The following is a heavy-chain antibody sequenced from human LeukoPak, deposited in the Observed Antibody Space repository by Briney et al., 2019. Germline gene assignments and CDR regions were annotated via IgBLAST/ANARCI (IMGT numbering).Heavy chain of an antibody. J-gene: IGHJ6*02. CDR1: GSIFGDHA. Sequence: GGSLRLSCAAYGSIFGDHAMSWVRQAPGKGLEWVGFIRSKAYGGTIEYAASVQGRFTISRDDSKGIAYLQMNSLETEDTAVYYCGRGPILLWIHNGIDVWGPGTTVTVSS. D-gene: IGHD3-10*01. CDR3: GRGPILLWIHNGIDV. CDR2: IRSKAYGGTI. V-gene: IGHV3-49*04.